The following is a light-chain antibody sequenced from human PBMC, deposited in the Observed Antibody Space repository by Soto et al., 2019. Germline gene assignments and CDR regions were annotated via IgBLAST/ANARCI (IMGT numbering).Light chain of an antibody. CDR3: QTWGTGVI. J-gene: IGLJ2*01. CDR2: LKSDGSH. V-gene: IGLV4-69*01. Sequence: QPVLTQSPSASASLGVSVKLTCTLSSGHSSYAIAWHQQQPEKGPRYLMKLKSDGSHSKGDGIPDRFSGSSSGAERYLTISSLQSEDEADYYCQTWGTGVIFGGGTKLTVL. CDR1: SGHSSYA.